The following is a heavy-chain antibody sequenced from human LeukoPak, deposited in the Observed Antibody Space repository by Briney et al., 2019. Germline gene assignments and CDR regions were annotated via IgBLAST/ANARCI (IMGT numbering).Heavy chain of an antibody. CDR1: GYPISSGYY. CDR3: ARDLGSSGYDYLDY. J-gene: IGHJ4*02. Sequence: SETLSLTCTVSGYPISSGYYWGWVRQPPGKGLEWIGMIYHSGNNYPNPSLQSRVTISVDAPKNQFSLKLSSVTAADTAVYYCARDLGSSGYDYLDYWGQGTLVTVSS. CDR2: IYHSGNN. V-gene: IGHV4-38-2*02. D-gene: IGHD3-22*01.